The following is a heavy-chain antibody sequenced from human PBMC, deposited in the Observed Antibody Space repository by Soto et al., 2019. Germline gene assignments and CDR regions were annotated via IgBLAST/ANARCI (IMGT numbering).Heavy chain of an antibody. CDR3: ARVERGTATTVVDAFDI. J-gene: IGHJ3*02. CDR1: GGSVSSGSYY. D-gene: IGHD1-1*01. V-gene: IGHV4-34*01. Sequence: QVQLQQWGAGLLKPSETLSLTCAVYGGSVSSGSYYWSWIRQPPGKGLEWIGEMSHSGRTHFNPSLKSRVTISVDTSKNQFSLKMSSVTAADTALYYCARVERGTATTVVDAFDIWGPGTMVTVSS. CDR2: MSHSGRT.